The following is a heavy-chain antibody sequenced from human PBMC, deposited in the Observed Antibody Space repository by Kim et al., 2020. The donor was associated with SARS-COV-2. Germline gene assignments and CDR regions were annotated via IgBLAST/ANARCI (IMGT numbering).Heavy chain of an antibody. V-gene: IGHV4-61*02. J-gene: IGHJ6*02. CDR1: GGSISSGSYY. CDR3: ARGTGVRGVGVSGSYSYGMDV. Sequence: SETLSLTCTVSGGSISSGSYYWSWIRQPAGKGLEWIGRIYNSGSTTYNPSLKSRVTISVDTSKNQFSLELSSVTAADTAVYYCARGTGVRGVGVSGSYSYGMDVWGQGTTVTVSS. D-gene: IGHD3-10*01. CDR2: IYNSGST.